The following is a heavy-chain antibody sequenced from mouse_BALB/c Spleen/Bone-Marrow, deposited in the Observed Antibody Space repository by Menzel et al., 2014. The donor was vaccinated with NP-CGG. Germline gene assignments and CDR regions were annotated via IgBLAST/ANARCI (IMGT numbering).Heavy chain of an antibody. CDR3: ARCGYYGFLHY. CDR2: INPDSSTI. J-gene: IGHJ2*01. D-gene: IGHD1-1*01. V-gene: IGHV4-1*02. CDR1: GFDFSRYW. Sequence: EVKLEESGGGLVQPGGSLKLSCAASGFDFSRYWMSWVRQAPGKGLEWIGEINPDSSTINYTPSLKDKFIISRDNAKSTLDLQMSRVRSEDAGLYYCARCGYYGFLHYWGQGTTLTVSS.